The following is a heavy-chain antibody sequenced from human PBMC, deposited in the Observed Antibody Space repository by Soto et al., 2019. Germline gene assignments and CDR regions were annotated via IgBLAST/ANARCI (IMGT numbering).Heavy chain of an antibody. V-gene: IGHV1-69*02. D-gene: IGHD3-10*01. CDR1: GGTFSSYT. J-gene: IGHJ3*02. CDR2: IIPILGIA. Sequence: ASVKVSCKASGGTFSSYTISWVRQAPGQGLEWMGRIIPILGIANYAQKFQGRVTITADKSTSTAYMELSSLRSEDTAVYYCARWQGYYGSESYYNWVGAFDIWGQGTMVTVSS. CDR3: ARWQGYYGSESYYNWVGAFDI.